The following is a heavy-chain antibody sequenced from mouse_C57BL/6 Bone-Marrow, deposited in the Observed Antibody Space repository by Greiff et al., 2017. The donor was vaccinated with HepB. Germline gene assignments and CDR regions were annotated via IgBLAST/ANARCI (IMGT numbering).Heavy chain of an antibody. CDR1: GFTFSSYA. V-gene: IGHV5-9-1*02. CDR3: TREGYFEV. Sequence: EVKLMESGAGLVKPGGSLKLSCEATGFTFSSYAMSWVRQSPEKRLEWVAYISSGGDYIYYADTVKGRFTISRDNSRNTRYLQMSSLKSEDTAVYYWTREGYFEVWGTGPTVTVSS. J-gene: IGHJ1*03. CDR2: ISSGGDYI.